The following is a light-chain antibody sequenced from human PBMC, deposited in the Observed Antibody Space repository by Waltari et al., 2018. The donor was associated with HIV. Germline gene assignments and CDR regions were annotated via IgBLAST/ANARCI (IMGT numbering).Light chain of an antibody. Sequence: DIQMTQSPSSLSASIGDRVTITCRPSQNIKNYLNWYQQKPGKAPKMLIYTATTLQSGVSSRFNGSGSGTDFTLTITGLEPEDFALYFCQQSYSSPTFGPGTTVDVK. V-gene: IGKV1-39*01. CDR3: QQSYSSPT. CDR2: TAT. J-gene: IGKJ3*01. CDR1: QNIKNY.